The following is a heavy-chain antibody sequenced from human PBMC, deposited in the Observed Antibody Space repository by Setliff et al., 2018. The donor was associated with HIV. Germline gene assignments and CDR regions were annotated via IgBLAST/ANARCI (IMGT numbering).Heavy chain of an antibody. V-gene: IGHV4-34*01. CDR3: ARGHFYDTNGYYLRPFDI. D-gene: IGHD3-22*01. Sequence: SQTLSLTCAIYGGSFSGYYWSWIRQPPGKGPEWIGEINHSGSTNCNPSPKSRVTMAVDTSKSQFSLKLTSVTAADTAVYYCARGHFYDTNGYYLRPFDIWGQGTMVTVSS. CDR2: INHSGST. CDR1: GGSFSGYY. J-gene: IGHJ3*02.